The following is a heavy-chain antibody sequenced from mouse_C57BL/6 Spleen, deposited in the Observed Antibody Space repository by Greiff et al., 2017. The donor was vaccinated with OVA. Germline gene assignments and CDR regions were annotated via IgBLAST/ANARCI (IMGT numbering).Heavy chain of an antibody. CDR2: IYPSDSET. Sequence: QVQLQQPGAELVRPGSSVKLSCKASGYTFTSYWMDWVKQRPGQGLEWIGNIYPSDSETHYNQKFKDKATLTVDKSSSTAYMQLSSLTSEDSAVYYCARGYVNSYYFDYWGQGTTLTVSS. CDR1: GYTFTSYW. J-gene: IGHJ2*01. CDR3: ARGYVNSYYFDY. V-gene: IGHV1-61*01. D-gene: IGHD2-1*01.